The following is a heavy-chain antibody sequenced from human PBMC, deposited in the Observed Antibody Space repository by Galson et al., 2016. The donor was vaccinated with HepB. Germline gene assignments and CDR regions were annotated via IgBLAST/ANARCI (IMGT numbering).Heavy chain of an antibody. Sequence: SVKVSCKASGYSFTSYGISWVRQAPGQGLEWMGWISAYSANKNYAQKVQGRITMTTDSSTSTAYMELRNLTSDDTAVYFCARDYSSGWYGYWGQGTTVTVSS. V-gene: IGHV1-18*01. CDR3: ARDYSSGWYGY. J-gene: IGHJ6*02. CDR2: ISAYSANK. D-gene: IGHD6-19*01. CDR1: GYSFTSYG.